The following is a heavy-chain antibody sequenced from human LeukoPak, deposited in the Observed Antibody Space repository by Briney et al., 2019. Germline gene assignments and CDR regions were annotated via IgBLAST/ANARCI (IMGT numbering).Heavy chain of an antibody. CDR3: ARVPNYDILTGYPASGYYFDY. Sequence: AGGSLRLSCAASGFTFSHYALSWVRQAPGKGLQWVSSISGSSGSTYFADSVKGRFTISRDNSNNTLYLKMDSLRAEDTAVYYCARVPNYDILTGYPASGYYFDYWGQGTLVTVSS. D-gene: IGHD3-9*01. J-gene: IGHJ4*02. CDR2: ISGSSGST. CDR1: GFTFSHYA. V-gene: IGHV3-23*01.